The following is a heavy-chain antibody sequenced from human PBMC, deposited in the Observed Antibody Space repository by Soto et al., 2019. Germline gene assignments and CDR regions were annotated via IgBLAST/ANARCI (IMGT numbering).Heavy chain of an antibody. J-gene: IGHJ6*02. V-gene: IGHV3-15*01. CDR3: VTAGPEFYYYYYGIDV. Sequence: GGSLRLSCAASGFTFSEAWMSWVRQAPGKGLEWVGRIKRKSDGETTDYGAPVKGRFTISRDDSEKTLHLQMNSLKTEDSAVYYCVTAGPEFYYYYYGIDVWGQGTTVTVSS. CDR1: GFTFSEAW. CDR2: IKRKSDGETT.